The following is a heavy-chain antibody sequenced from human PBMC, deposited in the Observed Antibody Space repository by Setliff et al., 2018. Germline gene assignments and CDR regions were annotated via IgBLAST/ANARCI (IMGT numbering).Heavy chain of an antibody. J-gene: IGHJ4*02. V-gene: IGHV1-18*04. CDR3: ARAPRLEWILPTFDY. D-gene: IGHD3-3*01. CDR1: GYTFSDYY. Sequence: ASVKVSCKASGYTFSDYYMQWVRQAPGQGLEWVGWISGYNGNTDYAQNLQGRVTMTIDTSTSTAYMELRSLTSDDTAVYFCARAPRLEWILPTFDYWGQGTPVTVSS. CDR2: ISGYNGNT.